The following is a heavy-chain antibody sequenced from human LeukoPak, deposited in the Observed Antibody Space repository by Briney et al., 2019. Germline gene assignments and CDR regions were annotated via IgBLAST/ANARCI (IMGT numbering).Heavy chain of an antibody. Sequence: GGSLRLSCAASGFTFSSYAMSWVRQAPGKGLEWVSGISGSGGSTYYADSVKGRFTISRDNSKNTLYLQMNSLRAEDTAVYYCAKRGVYCSGGTCYSYYFDYWGQGILVTVSS. D-gene: IGHD2-15*01. CDR2: ISGSGGST. CDR1: GFTFSSYA. J-gene: IGHJ4*02. V-gene: IGHV3-23*01. CDR3: AKRGVYCSGGTCYSYYFDY.